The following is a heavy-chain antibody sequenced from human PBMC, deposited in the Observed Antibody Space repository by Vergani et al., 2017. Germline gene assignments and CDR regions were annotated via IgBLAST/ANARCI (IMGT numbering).Heavy chain of an antibody. CDR2: ISAYNGNT. J-gene: IGHJ5*02. CDR1: GYTFTSYG. D-gene: IGHD2-2*01. CDR3: ATQPIVGCSSTSCYGWFDP. Sequence: QVQLVQSGAEVKKPGASVKVSCKASGYTFTSYGISWVRQAPGQGLEWMGWISAYNGNTNYAQKLQGRVTMTEDTSTDTAYMELSSLRSEDTAVYYCATQPIVGCSSTSCYGWFDPWGQGTLVTVSS. V-gene: IGHV1-18*01.